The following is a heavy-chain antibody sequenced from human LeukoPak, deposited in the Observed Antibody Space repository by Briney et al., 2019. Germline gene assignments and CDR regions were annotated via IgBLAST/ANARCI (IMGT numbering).Heavy chain of an antibody. CDR3: ARDNYIAAAGSGMDV. D-gene: IGHD6-13*01. V-gene: IGHV3-48*03. J-gene: IGHJ6*02. CDR1: GFTFSSYE. CDR2: ISSSGSTI. Sequence: GGSLRLSCAASGFTFSSYEMNWVRQAPGKGLEWVSYISSSGSTIYYAASVKGRFTISRDNSKNSLYLQMNSLRAEDTAVYYGARDNYIAAAGSGMDVWGQGTTVTVSS.